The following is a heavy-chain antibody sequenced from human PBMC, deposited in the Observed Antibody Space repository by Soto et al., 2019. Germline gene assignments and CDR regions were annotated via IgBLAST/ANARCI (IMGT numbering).Heavy chain of an antibody. Sequence: GSPGLSCAAPGFTFIDSFMSWVPQASGVGLEWVAAIRLSGGTTYYADSVKGRFSISRDNSENTVFLEMNNLRAEDAATYYCAREGGIRAGQSTCFDSWGQGALVTVSS. J-gene: IGHJ4*02. V-gene: IGHV3-23*01. CDR3: AREGGIRAGQSTCFDS. CDR1: GFTFIDSF. D-gene: IGHD3-16*01. CDR2: IRLSGGTT.